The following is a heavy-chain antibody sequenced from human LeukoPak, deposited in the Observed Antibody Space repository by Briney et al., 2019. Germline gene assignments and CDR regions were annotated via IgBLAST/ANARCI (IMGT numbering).Heavy chain of an antibody. CDR3: AKQVRVVVAAIDY. V-gene: IGHV3-30*18. D-gene: IGHD2-15*01. CDR1: GFTFSSYG. CDR2: ISYDGSNK. Sequence: PGGSLRLSCAASGFTFSSYGMHWVRQTPGKGLEWVAVISYDGSNKYYADSVKGRFTISRDNSKNTLYLQMNSLRAEDTAVYYCAKQVRVVVAAIDYWGQGTLVTVSS. J-gene: IGHJ4*02.